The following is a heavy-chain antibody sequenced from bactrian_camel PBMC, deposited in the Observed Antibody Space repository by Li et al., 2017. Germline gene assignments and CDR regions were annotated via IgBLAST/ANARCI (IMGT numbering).Heavy chain of an antibody. CDR3: TARASRTCRPYYPINQYNY. D-gene: IGHD2*01. CDR2: IDSAGTT. J-gene: IGHJ4*01. CDR1: GNTFDLYS. Sequence: QVQLVESGGASVQAGGSLRLSCTGSGFGNTFDLYSMAWFRQAPGKEREQVATIDSAGTTTYLNSVKGRFTISRGNAENIVFLQMNSLEPEDTGMYFCTARASRTCRPYYPINQYNYWGQGTQVTVS. V-gene: IGHV3S53*01.